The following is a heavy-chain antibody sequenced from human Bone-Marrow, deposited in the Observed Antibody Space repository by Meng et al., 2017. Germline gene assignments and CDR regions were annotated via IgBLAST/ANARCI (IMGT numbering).Heavy chain of an antibody. CDR3: AADPSFWSGYSVLGY. J-gene: IGHJ4*02. Sequence: SVKVSCKASGFTFISSAVQWVRQARGQRLEWIGWIVVGSGNTNYAQKFQERVTITRDMSTSTAYMELNSMRSEDTAVYYCAADPSFWSGYSVLGYWGQGTLVTVSX. V-gene: IGHV1-58*01. CDR1: GFTFISSA. D-gene: IGHD3-3*01. CDR2: IVVGSGNT.